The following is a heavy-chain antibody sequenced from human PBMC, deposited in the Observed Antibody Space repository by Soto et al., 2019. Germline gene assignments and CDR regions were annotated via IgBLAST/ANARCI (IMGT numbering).Heavy chain of an antibody. Sequence: SVKVSCKASGGTFSSYAISWVRQAPGQGLEWMGGIIPIFGTANYAQKFQGRVTITADESTSTAYMELSSLRSEDTAVYYCARIHPYLYQFDYWGQGTLVTSPQ. CDR2: IIPIFGTA. CDR1: GGTFSSYA. V-gene: IGHV1-69*13. J-gene: IGHJ4*02. D-gene: IGHD2-2*02. CDR3: ARIHPYLYQFDY.